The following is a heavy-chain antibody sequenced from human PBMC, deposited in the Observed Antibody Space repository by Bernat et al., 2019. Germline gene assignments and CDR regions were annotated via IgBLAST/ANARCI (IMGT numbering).Heavy chain of an antibody. CDR2: ISSSSTTT. CDR3: ARDKGENFDY. J-gene: IGHJ4*02. V-gene: IGHV3-48*01. D-gene: IGHD3-16*01. CDR1: GFTFRSYS. Sequence: EVQLVESGGGLVQPGGSLRLSCAASGFTFRSYSMTWVRQAPGKGLVWVSYISSSSTTTYYADSVKGRFTISRDSAKNLLFLQMDSLRVEDTAVYYCARDKGENFDYWGQGTLVTVSS.